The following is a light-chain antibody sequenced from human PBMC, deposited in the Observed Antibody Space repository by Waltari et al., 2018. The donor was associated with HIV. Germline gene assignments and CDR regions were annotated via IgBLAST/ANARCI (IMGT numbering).Light chain of an antibody. CDR2: EVT. J-gene: IGLJ1*01. CDR3: CSYTSSNTYD. V-gene: IGLV2-14*03. CDR1: SGDVGGYNF. Sequence: QSALTQPASVSGSPGQSLTISCTGTSGDVGGYNFVSWYQQHPVKAPKLIIYEVTYRPSGVSVRSSGSKAGNTASLTISGLQAEDEADYYCCSYTSSNTYDFGTGTTVTVL.